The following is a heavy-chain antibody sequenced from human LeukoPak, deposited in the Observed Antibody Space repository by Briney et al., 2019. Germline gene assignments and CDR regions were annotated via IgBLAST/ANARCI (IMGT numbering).Heavy chain of an antibody. V-gene: IGHV3-7*05. CDR1: RFTFSSSW. Sequence: GGSLRLSCEASRFTFSSSWMSWVRQAPGKGLEWVANIKQDGSDKYYVDSVKGRFTISRDNAKNSLYLETNSLRAEDTAVYYCAREAGPAYCSTTSCLNWFDPWGQGTLVTVSS. CDR2: IKQDGSDK. CDR3: AREAGPAYCSTTSCLNWFDP. J-gene: IGHJ5*02. D-gene: IGHD2-2*01.